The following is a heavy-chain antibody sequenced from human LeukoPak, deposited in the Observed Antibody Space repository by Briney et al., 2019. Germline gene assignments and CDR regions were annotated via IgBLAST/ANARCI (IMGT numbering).Heavy chain of an antibody. J-gene: IGHJ4*02. CDR2: ISGSGGST. CDR1: GFTFSSYA. D-gene: IGHD3-22*01. Sequence: PGGSPRLSCAASGFTFSSYAMSWVRQAPGKGLEWVSAISGSGGSTYYADSVKGRFTISRDNSKNTLYLQMNSLRAEDTAVYYCAKDRRSYYDSSGYLKYWGQGTLVTVSS. V-gene: IGHV3-23*01. CDR3: AKDRRSYYDSSGYLKY.